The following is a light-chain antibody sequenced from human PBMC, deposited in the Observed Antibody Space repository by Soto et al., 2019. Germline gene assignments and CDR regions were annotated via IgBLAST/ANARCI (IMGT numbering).Light chain of an antibody. J-gene: IGKJ1*01. Sequence: DIQMTQSPSSLSASVGDRVTITCRASQSISNYLNWHQQKPGKAPKLLIYATSSLQSGVPSRFSGSGSGRDFTLTISRLQPEDFATYYCQQSNRTPQTFGQGTKVESK. CDR2: ATS. CDR1: QSISNY. V-gene: IGKV1-39*01. CDR3: QQSNRTPQT.